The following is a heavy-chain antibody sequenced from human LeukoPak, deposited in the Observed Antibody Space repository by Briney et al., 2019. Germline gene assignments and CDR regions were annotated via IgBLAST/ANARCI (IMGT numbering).Heavy chain of an antibody. CDR2: IGTAGDT. V-gene: IGHV3-13*01. D-gene: IGHD2-21*01. CDR3: AKGNSIVLSANWFDP. J-gene: IGHJ5*02. Sequence: GGSLTLSCAASEFTFSTSDMHCIRQVTGACLEWVSAIGTAGDTNYSGSVKGRFTISRENAKNSLYLQMNSLRAGDTAVYYCAKGNSIVLSANWFDPWGQGTLVTVPS. CDR1: EFTFSTSD.